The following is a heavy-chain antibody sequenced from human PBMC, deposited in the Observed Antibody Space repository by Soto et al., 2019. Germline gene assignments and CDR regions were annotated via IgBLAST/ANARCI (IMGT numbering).Heavy chain of an antibody. D-gene: IGHD4-4*01. CDR3: PREETDDYSKH. V-gene: IGHV3-7*03. CDR1: VFTFSSYW. CDR2: IKQDGSEK. Sequence: PVGSLRLSCASSVFTFSSYWMSWVRQAPGKGLEWVANIKQDGSEKYYVDSVKGRFAISRDNAKNSLYLQMNSLRAEDTAVYYCPREETDDYSKHWGQGTLVIVSS. J-gene: IGHJ4*02.